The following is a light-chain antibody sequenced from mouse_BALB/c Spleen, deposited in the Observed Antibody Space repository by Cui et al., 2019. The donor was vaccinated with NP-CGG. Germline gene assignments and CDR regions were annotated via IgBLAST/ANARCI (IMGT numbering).Light chain of an antibody. CDR3: ALWYSNHWV. CDR1: TGAVTTSNY. CDR2: GTN. V-gene: IGLV1*01. J-gene: IGLJ1*01. Sequence: QAVLTKELALTTSPGETVTLTCRSSTGAVTTSNYANWVQEKPDHLFTGLIGGTNNRAPGVPARFSGSLIGDKAALTITGAQTEDETIYFCALWYSNHWVFGGGTKLTVL.